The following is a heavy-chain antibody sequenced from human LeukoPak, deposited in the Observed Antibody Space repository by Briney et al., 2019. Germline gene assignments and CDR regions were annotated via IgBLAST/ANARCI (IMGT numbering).Heavy chain of an antibody. CDR1: GFTFDDYA. CDR3: AKAHITMIVSAGPAFDI. CDR2: ISWNSGSI. D-gene: IGHD3-22*01. Sequence: GRSLRLSCAASGFTFDDYAMHWVRQAPGKGLEWVSGISWNSGSIGYADSVKGRFTISRDNAKNSLYLQMNSLRAEDTALYYCAKAHITMIVSAGPAFDIWGQGTMVTVSS. V-gene: IGHV3-9*01. J-gene: IGHJ3*02.